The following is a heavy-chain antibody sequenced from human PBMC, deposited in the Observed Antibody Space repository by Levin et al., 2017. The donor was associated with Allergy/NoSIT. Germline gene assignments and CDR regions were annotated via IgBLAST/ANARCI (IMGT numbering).Heavy chain of an antibody. V-gene: IGHV3-53*01. CDR2: IYSGGST. J-gene: IGHJ6*02. D-gene: IGHD3-10*01. CDR3: ARETPGFGEFYGMDV. Sequence: EASVKVSCAASGFTVSSNYMSWVRQAPGKGLEWVSVIYSGGSTYYADSVKGRFTISRDNSKNTLYLQMNSLRAEDTAVYYCARETPGFGEFYGMDVWGQGTTVTVSS. CDR1: GFTVSSNY.